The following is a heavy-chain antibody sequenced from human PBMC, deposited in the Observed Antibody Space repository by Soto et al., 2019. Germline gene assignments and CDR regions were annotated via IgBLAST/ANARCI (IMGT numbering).Heavy chain of an antibody. CDR1: GGTFSSYT. J-gene: IGHJ5*02. V-gene: IGHV1-69*02. Sequence: QVQLVQSGAEVKKPGSSVKVSCKASGGTFSSYTISWVRQAPGQGLEWMGRIIPILGIANYTQKFQGRVTITEDKSTSTAYTELSSLRSEDTAVYYCARNSGYDFDNCFDRWGQGTLVTVSS. D-gene: IGHD5-12*01. CDR2: IIPILGIA. CDR3: ARNSGYDFDNCFDR.